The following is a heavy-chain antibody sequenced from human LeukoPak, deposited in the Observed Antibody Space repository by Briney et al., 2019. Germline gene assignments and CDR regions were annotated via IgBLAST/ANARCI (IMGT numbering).Heavy chain of an antibody. J-gene: IGHJ6*02. CDR1: GGSISSYY. V-gene: IGHV4-59*01. CDR3: ATNDYRNYGDRFNYYGMDV. CDR2: IYYSGST. D-gene: IGHD4-11*01. Sequence: PSETLSLTCTVSGGSISSYYWSWIRQPPGKGLEWIGYIYYSGSTNYNPSLKSRVTISVDTSKNQFSLKLSSVTAADTAVYYCATNDYRNYGDRFNYYGMDVWGQGTTVTVSS.